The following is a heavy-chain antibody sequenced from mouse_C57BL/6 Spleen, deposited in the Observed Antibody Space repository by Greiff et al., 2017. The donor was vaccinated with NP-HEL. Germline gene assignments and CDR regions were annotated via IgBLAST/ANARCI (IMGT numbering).Heavy chain of an antibody. Sequence: VQLQQSGPVLVKPGASVKMSCKASGYTFTDYYMNWVKQSHGKSLEWIGVINPYNGGTSYNQKFKGKATLTVDKSSSTAYMELNSLTSEDSAVYYCARNYGSSYDYFDDWGQGTTLTVSS. V-gene: IGHV1-19*01. J-gene: IGHJ2*01. CDR1: GYTFTDYY. CDR3: ARNYGSSYDYFDD. CDR2: INPYNGGT. D-gene: IGHD1-1*01.